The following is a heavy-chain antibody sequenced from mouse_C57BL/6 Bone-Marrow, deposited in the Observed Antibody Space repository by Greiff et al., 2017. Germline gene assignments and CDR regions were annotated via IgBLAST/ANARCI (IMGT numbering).Heavy chain of an antibody. J-gene: IGHJ2*01. D-gene: IGHD2-1*01. CDR2: IYPRGGST. Sequence: VQLQQSDAELVKPGASVKLSCKVSGYTFTDYTIHWMKQRPEQGLEWIGYIYPRGGSTKYNEKFKGKATLTADKSSSTAYMQLNSLTSEDSAVYFGARLLWRYFDYWGQGTTLTVSS. CDR3: ARLLWRYFDY. V-gene: IGHV1-78*01. CDR1: GYTFTDYT.